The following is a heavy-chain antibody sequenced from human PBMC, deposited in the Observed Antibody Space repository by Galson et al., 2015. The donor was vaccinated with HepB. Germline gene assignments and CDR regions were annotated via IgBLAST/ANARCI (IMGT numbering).Heavy chain of an antibody. J-gene: IGHJ6*03. CDR2: INAGNGNT. Sequence: SVKVSCKASGYTFTSYAMHWVRQAPGQRLEWMGWINAGNGNTKYSQKFQGRVTITRDTSASTAYMELSSLRSEDTAVYYCARGRAARPGYYYMDVWGKGTTVTVSS. D-gene: IGHD6-6*01. CDR1: GYTFTSYA. CDR3: ARGRAARPGYYYMDV. V-gene: IGHV1-3*01.